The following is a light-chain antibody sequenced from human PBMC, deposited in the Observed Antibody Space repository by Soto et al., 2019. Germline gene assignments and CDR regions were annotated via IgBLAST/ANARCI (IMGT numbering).Light chain of an antibody. CDR1: SSDAGGYNY. J-gene: IGLJ2*01. Sequence: QSALTQPPSASGSLGQSVTISCTGTSSDAGGYNYVSWHQQHPGKAPKVMIYEVTKRPPGVPDRFSGSKSGNTASLTVSGLRAEDEADYYCSSFAGGGNPVLLGGGTKLTVL. CDR3: SSFAGGGNPVL. CDR2: EVT. V-gene: IGLV2-8*01.